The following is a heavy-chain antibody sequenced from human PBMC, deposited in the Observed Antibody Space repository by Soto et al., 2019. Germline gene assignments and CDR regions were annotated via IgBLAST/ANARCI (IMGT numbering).Heavy chain of an antibody. D-gene: IGHD3-3*01. CDR3: AKDKRDLRFLEWSYYFDY. CDR1: GFTFSPYY. Sequence: GGSLRLSCAASGFTFSPYYMSWVRQAPGKGLEWVAVISYDGSNKYYADSVKGRFTISRDNSKNTLYLQMNSLRAEDTAVYYCAKDKRDLRFLEWSYYFDYWGQGTLVTVYS. CDR2: ISYDGSNK. J-gene: IGHJ4*02. V-gene: IGHV3-30*18.